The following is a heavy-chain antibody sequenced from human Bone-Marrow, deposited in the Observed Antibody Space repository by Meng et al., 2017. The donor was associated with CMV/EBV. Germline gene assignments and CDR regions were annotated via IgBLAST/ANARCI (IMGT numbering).Heavy chain of an antibody. D-gene: IGHD3-3*01. J-gene: IGHJ6*02. Sequence: ASVKVSCKASGYTFTGYYMHWVRQAPGQGLEWMGWINPNSGGTNYAQKFQGRVTMTSDTSTGTVYMVMSSLRSEDTAVYYCASSAYDFWHGGYSGMVDYNGMDVWGRGTTVTVSS. CDR2: INPNSGGT. CDR3: ASSAYDFWHGGYSGMVDYNGMDV. CDR1: GYTFTGYY. V-gene: IGHV1-2*02.